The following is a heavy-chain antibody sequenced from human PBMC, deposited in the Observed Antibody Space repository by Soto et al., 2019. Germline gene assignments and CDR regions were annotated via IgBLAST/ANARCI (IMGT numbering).Heavy chain of an antibody. D-gene: IGHD6-13*01. Sequence: GESLKISRKASGYSLTNYLVGWGRQMPGKGLEWMGIIHPGDSDTRYSPSFQGQVTISADKSISTAYLQWSSLKASDSAMYYCARHNRYSSTWFEGWFDPWGQGTLVTVSS. V-gene: IGHV5-51*01. CDR3: ARHNRYSSTWFEGWFDP. CDR2: IHPGDSDT. CDR1: GYSLTNYL. J-gene: IGHJ5*02.